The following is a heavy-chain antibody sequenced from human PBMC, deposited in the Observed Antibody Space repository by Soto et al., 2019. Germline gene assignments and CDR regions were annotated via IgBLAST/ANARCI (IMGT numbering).Heavy chain of an antibody. D-gene: IGHD3-10*01. V-gene: IGHV3-33*01. CDR1: GFTFSHYG. Sequence: QVQLVESGGGVVQPGRSQRLTCVASGFTFSHYGMHWVRQAPGKGLEWVSLIWYDGSNKYYADSVKGRFTISRDNSKNTLYLQMNSLRAEDTAVYYCARRGGSGDYTVDYWGQGTLVTVSS. CDR3: ARRGGSGDYTVDY. CDR2: IWYDGSNK. J-gene: IGHJ4*02.